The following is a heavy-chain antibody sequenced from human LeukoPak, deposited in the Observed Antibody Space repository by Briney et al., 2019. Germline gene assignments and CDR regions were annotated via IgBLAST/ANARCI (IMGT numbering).Heavy chain of an antibody. V-gene: IGHV3-74*01. CDR2: INTDGSST. CDR1: GFTFSSYW. D-gene: IGHD1-26*01. J-gene: IGHJ4*02. CDR3: GRTRYSGSDFT. Sequence: GGSLRLSCAASGFTFSSYWMHWVRQAPGKGLVWVSRINTDGSSTSYADSVKGRFTSSRDNAKNTLYLEMSSLRAEDTAVYYCGRTRYSGSDFTWGQGTLVTVSS.